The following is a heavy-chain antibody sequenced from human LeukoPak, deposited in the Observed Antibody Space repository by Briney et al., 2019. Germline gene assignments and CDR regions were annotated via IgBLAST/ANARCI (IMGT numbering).Heavy chain of an antibody. J-gene: IGHJ5*02. CDR3: ARVVGDRVDS. V-gene: IGHV1-18*01. CDR1: GYPFSIYG. CDR2: ISAYSGDS. Sequence: ASVTLSCKGSGYPFSIYGFIWVCEGPGQGFEWLGWISAYSGDSKYPQQFRDSVTMTTDTSTTTAHMELSTLKSDYTGMYYSARVVGDRVDSWGQGTLVTVSS. D-gene: IGHD4-17*01.